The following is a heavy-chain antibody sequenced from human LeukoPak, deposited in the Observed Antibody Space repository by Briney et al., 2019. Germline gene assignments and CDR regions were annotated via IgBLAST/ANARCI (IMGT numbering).Heavy chain of an antibody. D-gene: IGHD1-7*01. Sequence: GGSLRLSCAASGFTFSTYSMNWVRQAPGKGLEWVSYISGRSNTIYYADSVKGRFTISRDNAKNSLYLQINSLRAEDTAVYYCAREGNYIVFDFWGQGALLTVSS. J-gene: IGHJ4*02. CDR3: AREGNYIVFDF. CDR1: GFTFSTYS. CDR2: ISGRSNTI. V-gene: IGHV3-48*04.